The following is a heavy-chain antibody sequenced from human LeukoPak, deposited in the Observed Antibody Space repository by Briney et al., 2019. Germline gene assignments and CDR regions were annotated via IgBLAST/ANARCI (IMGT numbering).Heavy chain of an antibody. CDR3: ARGRNRYNWNDGGGDY. Sequence: PSDTLSLTCAVYGGSFSGYYWSWIRQPPGKGLEWIGEINHSGSTNYNPSLKSRVTISVDTSKNQFSLKLSSVTAADTAVYYCARGRNRYNWNDGGGDYWGQGTLVTVSS. D-gene: IGHD1-1*01. CDR2: INHSGST. V-gene: IGHV4-34*01. CDR1: GGSFSGYY. J-gene: IGHJ4*02.